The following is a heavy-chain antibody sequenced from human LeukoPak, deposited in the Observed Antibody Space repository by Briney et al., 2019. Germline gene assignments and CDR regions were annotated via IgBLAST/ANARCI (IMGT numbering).Heavy chain of an antibody. CDR1: GGSISNYY. J-gene: IGHJ6*02. V-gene: IGHV4-59*08. D-gene: IGHD1-7*01. CDR3: ARHWNYYCGMDV. CDR2: IYNSGRT. Sequence: SETLSLTCTLSGGSISNYYWSWIRQPPGKGLEWIGYIYNSGRTNYNPSLKSRVTMSVDTSKKQFSLRLSTVTAADTAMYYCARHWNYYCGMDVWGQGTTVTVSS.